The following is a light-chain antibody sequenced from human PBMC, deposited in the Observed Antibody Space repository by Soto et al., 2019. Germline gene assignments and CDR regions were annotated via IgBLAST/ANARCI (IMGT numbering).Light chain of an antibody. CDR2: EAR. J-gene: IGLJ1*01. V-gene: IGLV2-18*02. Sequence: QSALTQPPSVSGSPGQSVTISCTGTSIDFVTYNRVSWYQQPPGTAPKLIIYEARNRPSGVPDRFSGSKSGDTASLTISGLQTEDEADYYCCSYTGGSTAYVFGTGTKVTVL. CDR3: CSYTGGSTAYV. CDR1: SIDFVTYNR.